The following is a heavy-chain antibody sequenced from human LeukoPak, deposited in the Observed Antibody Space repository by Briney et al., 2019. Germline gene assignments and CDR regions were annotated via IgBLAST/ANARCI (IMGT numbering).Heavy chain of an antibody. CDR1: GFTFSGSA. Sequence: GGSLRLSCAASGFTFSGSAMHWVRQASGKGLEWVGRIRSKANSFATAYGASVKGRFTISRDDSKNTAYLQMDSLKTEDTAVYDYTGSTQRYCSGGNCYSDHYYYGMDVWGQGTTVTVSS. CDR3: TGSTQRYCSGGNCYSDHYYYGMDV. CDR2: IRSKANSFAT. D-gene: IGHD2-15*01. V-gene: IGHV3-73*01. J-gene: IGHJ6*02.